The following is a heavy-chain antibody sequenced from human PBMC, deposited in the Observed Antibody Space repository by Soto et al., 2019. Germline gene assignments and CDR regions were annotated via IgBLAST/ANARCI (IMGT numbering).Heavy chain of an antibody. CDR3: ARRYGVYFDY. CDR1: GGSISSGGYY. Sequence: PSETLSLTCAVSGGSISSGGYYWSWIRQPPGRGLEWIGHIFYSGSTNYNPALKSRVTISVDTSKSQFSLKLSSVTAADTAVYYCARRYGVYFDYWGQGTLVTVSS. J-gene: IGHJ4*02. CDR2: IFYSGST. D-gene: IGHD3-10*01. V-gene: IGHV4-61*08.